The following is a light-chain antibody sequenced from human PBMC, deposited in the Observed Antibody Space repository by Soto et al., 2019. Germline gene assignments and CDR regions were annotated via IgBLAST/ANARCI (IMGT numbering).Light chain of an antibody. J-gene: IGKJ2*01. V-gene: IGKV3-15*01. CDR2: GAS. CDR1: QSVSSN. CDR3: QQYNSYLYT. Sequence: EIVMTQSPATLSVSPGERATLSCRASQSVSSNLAWYQQKPGQAPRLLIYGASTRATGIPSRFSASGSGTEFTLTISSLQSEDFATYYCQQYNSYLYTFGQGTKLEIK.